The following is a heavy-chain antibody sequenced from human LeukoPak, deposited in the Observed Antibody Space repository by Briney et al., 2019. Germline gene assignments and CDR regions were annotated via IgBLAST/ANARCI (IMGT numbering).Heavy chain of an antibody. CDR3: AKDMAVAAHDAFDI. CDR1: GFTFSSYG. D-gene: IGHD6-19*01. J-gene: IGHJ3*02. CDR2: IRYDGSNK. V-gene: IGHV3-30*02. Sequence: PGGSLRLSCAASGFTFSSYGMHWVRQAPGKGLEWVAFIRYDGSNKYYADSVKGRFTISSDNSKNTLYLQMNSLRAEDTAVYYCAKDMAVAAHDAFDIWGQGTMVTVSS.